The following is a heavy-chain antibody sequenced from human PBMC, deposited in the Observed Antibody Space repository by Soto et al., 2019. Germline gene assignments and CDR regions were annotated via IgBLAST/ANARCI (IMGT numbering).Heavy chain of an antibody. D-gene: IGHD2-2*01. CDR1: GGSISSSSYY. Sequence: SETLSLTCTVSGGSISSSSYYWGWIRQPPGKGLEWIGSIYYSGSTYYNPSLKSRVAISVDTSKNQFSLKLSSVTAADTAVYYCARDGYCSSTSCYPPYYYYGMDVWGQGTTVTVSS. CDR3: ARDGYCSSTSCYPPYYYYGMDV. CDR2: IYYSGST. V-gene: IGHV4-39*07. J-gene: IGHJ6*02.